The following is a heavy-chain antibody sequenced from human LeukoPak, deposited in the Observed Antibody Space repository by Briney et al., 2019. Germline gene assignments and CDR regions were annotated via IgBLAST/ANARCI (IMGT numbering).Heavy chain of an antibody. CDR1: GGSFSGYY. V-gene: IGHV4-34*01. D-gene: IGHD6-13*01. J-gene: IGHJ4*02. CDR2: INHSGST. CDR3: ARHENSSLRIYFDY. Sequence: SETLSLTCAVYGGSFSGYYWSWIRQPPGKGLEWIGEINHSGSTNYNPSLKSRVTISVDTSKNQFSLKLSSVTAADTAVYYCARHENSSLRIYFDYWGQGTLVTVSS.